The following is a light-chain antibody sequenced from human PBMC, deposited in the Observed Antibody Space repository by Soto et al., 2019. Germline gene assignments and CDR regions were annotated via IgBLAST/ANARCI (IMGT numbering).Light chain of an antibody. J-gene: IGKJ4*01. V-gene: IGKV3-15*01. CDR1: QSVSNN. CDR3: QQYDNWPLT. Sequence: EIVMTQSPATLSVSPGERATLSCRASQSVSNNYLAWYQQKPGQAPRLLIYGASNRATGIPARFSGSGSGTEFTLTVSSLQSEDFAVYYCQQYDNWPLTFGGGTKVDIK. CDR2: GAS.